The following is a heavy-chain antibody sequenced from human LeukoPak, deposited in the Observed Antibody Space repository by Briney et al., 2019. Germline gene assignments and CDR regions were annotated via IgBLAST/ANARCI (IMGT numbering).Heavy chain of an antibody. D-gene: IGHD6-19*01. CDR2: IYSGGST. CDR3: ARWVTVTGPFDY. J-gene: IGHJ4*02. Sequence: PGESLRLSCVASGFTVSSNYMSWVRQAPGKGLEWVSLIYSGGSTYYADSVKGRFIISRDNSKNTLYLQMNSLRAEDTAVYYCARWVTVTGPFDYWGQGTLVTVSS. V-gene: IGHV3-53*01. CDR1: GFTVSSNY.